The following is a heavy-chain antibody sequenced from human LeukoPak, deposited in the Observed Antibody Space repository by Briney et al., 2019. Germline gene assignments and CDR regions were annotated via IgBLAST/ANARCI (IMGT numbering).Heavy chain of an antibody. D-gene: IGHD5-12*01. Sequence: GGSLRLSCAASGFTFSSHWLHWVRQAPGKGLVWASRMNTDGSSIHYADSVKGRFTISRDNAKTTLYLQMNSLRTEDTAVYYCARGGEGYNGPGFNWGQGTLVTVSS. CDR3: ARGGEGYNGPGFN. CDR1: GFTFSSHW. CDR2: MNTDGSSI. J-gene: IGHJ4*02. V-gene: IGHV3-74*01.